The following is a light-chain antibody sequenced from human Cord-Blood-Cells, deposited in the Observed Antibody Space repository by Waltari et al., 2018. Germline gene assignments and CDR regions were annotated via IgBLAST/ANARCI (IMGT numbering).Light chain of an antibody. V-gene: IGLV2-23*01. Sequence: QSALTQPASVSGSPGQSITISCTGTSSDVGSYNLVSWYQQHPGKAPKLMIYEGSKRPAGVSNSFSGSKSGNTASLTFSGLEAEDEADYYCCSHAGSSTVVFGGGTKLTVL. J-gene: IGLJ2*01. CDR2: EGS. CDR3: CSHAGSSTVV. CDR1: SSDVGSYNL.